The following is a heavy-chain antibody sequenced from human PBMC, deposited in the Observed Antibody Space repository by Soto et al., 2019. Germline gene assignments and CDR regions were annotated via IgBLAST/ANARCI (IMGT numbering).Heavy chain of an antibody. J-gene: IGHJ4*02. CDR1: GGSTNNFY. CDR2: IYYTGST. CDR3: AKYRRTEAEGFTLDY. D-gene: IGHD6-13*01. Sequence: KLSETLSLTCTVSGGSTNNFYWSWIRQPPGKRLEWIGYIYYTGSTTYSPSLESRVTMSVDTSKNQFSLRLRSVNAADTAVYYCAKYRRTEAEGFTLDYWGRGTLVTVSS. V-gene: IGHV4-59*01.